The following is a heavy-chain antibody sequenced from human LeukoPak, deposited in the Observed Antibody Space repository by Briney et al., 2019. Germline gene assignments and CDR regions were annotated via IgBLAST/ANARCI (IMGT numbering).Heavy chain of an antibody. CDR2: IYHSGST. Sequence: SETLSLTCSVSDGSISSSSRSWLRPPPGKGLEWISYIYHSGSTNYNPSLKSRVTISVDTSKNQFSLNLTSVTAADTAVYYCARSTYYYDTSGYDYEYYFDLWGQGTLGTVSS. CDR1: DGSISSSS. J-gene: IGHJ4*02. V-gene: IGHV4-59*01. D-gene: IGHD3-22*01. CDR3: ARSTYYYDTSGYDYEYYFDL.